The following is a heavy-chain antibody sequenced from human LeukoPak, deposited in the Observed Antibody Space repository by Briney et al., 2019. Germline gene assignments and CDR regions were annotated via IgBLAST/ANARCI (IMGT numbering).Heavy chain of an antibody. Sequence: PGETLRLSCAASGFTFSSHGMNWVRQAPGKGLEWVSGIIGGAGSTYYADSVKGRFTISGDNSKNTLFLQMNSLRAEDTAVYHCAHGAMYQLDYWGQGTLVTVSS. D-gene: IGHD2-2*01. CDR3: AHGAMYQLDY. CDR2: IIGGAGST. V-gene: IGHV3-23*01. J-gene: IGHJ4*02. CDR1: GFTFSSHG.